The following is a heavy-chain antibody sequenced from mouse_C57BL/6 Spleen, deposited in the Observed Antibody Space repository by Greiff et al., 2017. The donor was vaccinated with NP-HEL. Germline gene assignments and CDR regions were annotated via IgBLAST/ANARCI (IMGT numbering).Heavy chain of an antibody. V-gene: IGHV5-16*01. D-gene: IGHD1-1*01. CDR1: GFTFSDYY. CDR2: INYDGSST. Sequence: EVKVVESEGGLVQPGSSMKLSCTASGFTFSDYYMAWVRQVPEKGLEWVANINYDGSSTYYLDSLKSRFIISRDNAKNILYLQMSSLKSEDTATYYCARDHYYYGTYAMDYWGQGTSVTVSS. J-gene: IGHJ4*01. CDR3: ARDHYYYGTYAMDY.